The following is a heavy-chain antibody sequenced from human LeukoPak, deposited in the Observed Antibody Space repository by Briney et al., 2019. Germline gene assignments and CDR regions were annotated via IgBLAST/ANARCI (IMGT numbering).Heavy chain of an antibody. CDR2: NIPIFGTT. D-gene: IGHD5-18*01. CDR1: GYTFTSYG. Sequence: GASVKVSCKASGYTFTSYGISWVRQAPGQGLEWMGGNIPIFGTTDYAQNFQGRVTFTTDESTSTAYMELSSLRSEDTAVYYCARGAWGYNYGYHNYWGQGTLVTVSS. CDR3: ARGAWGYNYGYHNY. V-gene: IGHV1-69*05. J-gene: IGHJ4*02.